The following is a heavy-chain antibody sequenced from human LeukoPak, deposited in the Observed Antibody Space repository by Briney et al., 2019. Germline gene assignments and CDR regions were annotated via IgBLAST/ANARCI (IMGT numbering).Heavy chain of an antibody. Sequence: GASLRLSCGASGFTFRTYAMHWVRQTPDKGLEWVAFISSDGRNENYADSVKGRFIISRDNSKNTLYLRMNNLTPEDTGVYYCAKGLASTTAYGNWFDPWGQGTLVTVSS. CDR1: GFTFRTYA. V-gene: IGHV3-30*18. CDR2: ISSDGRNE. J-gene: IGHJ5*02. CDR3: AKGLASTTAYGNWFDP. D-gene: IGHD4-17*01.